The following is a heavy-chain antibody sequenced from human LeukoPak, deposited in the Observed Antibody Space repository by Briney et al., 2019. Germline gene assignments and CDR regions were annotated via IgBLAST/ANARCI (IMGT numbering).Heavy chain of an antibody. D-gene: IGHD5-24*01. Sequence: AETLSLTCTVSGDSISSRYYWSWIRPPPGKGLEWIGYIYYSGSTSYSPSLKSRFTISVDTSKNQFSLRVNSVTAADTAVYYCAREAVALAAFDYWGQGTLVTVSS. J-gene: IGHJ4*02. CDR3: AREAVALAAFDY. CDR2: IYYSGST. CDR1: GDSISSRYY. V-gene: IGHV4-59*01.